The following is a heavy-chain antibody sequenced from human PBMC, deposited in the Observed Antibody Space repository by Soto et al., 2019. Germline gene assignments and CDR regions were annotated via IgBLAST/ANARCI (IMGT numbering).Heavy chain of an antibody. J-gene: IGHJ4*02. V-gene: IGHV3-48*03. D-gene: IGHD3-22*01. CDR2: ISSSGTTI. CDR1: GLTFSSYE. Sequence: HPGGSLRLSCAASGLTFSSYEINWVRQAPGRGLEWVSYISSSGTTIYYADSVKGRFTISRDNAKSSLYLQMNSLRAEDTAVYYCASAKTNYDTSDYYYDYFDYWGQGTLVTVSS. CDR3: ASAKTNYDTSDYYYDYFDY.